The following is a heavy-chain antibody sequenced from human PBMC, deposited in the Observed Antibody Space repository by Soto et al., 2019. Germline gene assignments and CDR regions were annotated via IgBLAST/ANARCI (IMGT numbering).Heavy chain of an antibody. Sequence: EVQLLESGGGLVQPGGPLRLSCAASGFTFSSYAMSWVRQAPGKGLEWVSAISGSGGSTYYADSVKGRFTISRDNSKNTLYLQMNSLRAEDTAVYYCAKTHRRFGSGSYCVDYWGQGTLVTVSS. D-gene: IGHD3-10*01. CDR1: GFTFSSYA. CDR3: AKTHRRFGSGSYCVDY. V-gene: IGHV3-23*01. J-gene: IGHJ4*02. CDR2: ISGSGGST.